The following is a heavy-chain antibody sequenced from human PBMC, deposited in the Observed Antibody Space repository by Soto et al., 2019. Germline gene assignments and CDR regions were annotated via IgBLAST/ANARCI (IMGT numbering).Heavy chain of an antibody. CDR1: GFTFSSYA. J-gene: IGHJ1*01. CDR3: ARGSRYDTTSYPFEH. V-gene: IGHV3-30-3*01. CDR2: ISYDGSNK. D-gene: IGHD3-22*01. Sequence: QVQLVESGGGVVQPGRSLRLSCAASGFTFSSYAMHWVRQAPGKGLEWVASISYDGSNKHYADSVKGRFTISRDNSKNTLFLQMNSLRAEDTAVYSCARGSRYDTTSYPFEHWGQGTLVTVSS.